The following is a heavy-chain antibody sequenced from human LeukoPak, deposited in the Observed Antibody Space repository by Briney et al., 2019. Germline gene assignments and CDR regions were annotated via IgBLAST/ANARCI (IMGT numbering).Heavy chain of an antibody. CDR1: GFTFSSYA. J-gene: IGHJ3*02. Sequence: PGGSLRLSCAASGFTFSSYAMSWVRQAPGKGLEWVSAICGSGGSTYYADSVKGRFTIFRDNSKNTLYLQMNSLRAEDTAVYYCAKSWAGYSYGLDAFDIWGQGTMVTVSS. CDR2: ICGSGGST. V-gene: IGHV3-23*01. CDR3: AKSWAGYSYGLDAFDI. D-gene: IGHD5-18*01.